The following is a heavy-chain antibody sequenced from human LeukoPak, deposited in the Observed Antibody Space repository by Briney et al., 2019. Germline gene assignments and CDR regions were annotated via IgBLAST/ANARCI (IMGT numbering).Heavy chain of an antibody. Sequence: GGSLRLSCAASGFTFTYYAIHWVRQAPGKGLEWVAFIRYDGTNKNYADSVKGRFTTSRDNSKNTLYLQMNSLRVEDTAVYYCAKARTRGYSYGSFDYWGQGTLVTVSS. D-gene: IGHD5-18*01. V-gene: IGHV3-30*02. CDR2: IRYDGTNK. CDR1: GFTFTYYA. CDR3: AKARTRGYSYGSFDY. J-gene: IGHJ4*02.